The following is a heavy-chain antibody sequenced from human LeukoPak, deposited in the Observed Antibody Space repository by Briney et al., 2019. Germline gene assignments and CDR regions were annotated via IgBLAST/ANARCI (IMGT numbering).Heavy chain of an antibody. V-gene: IGHV4-30-2*01. J-gene: IGHJ3*02. CDR1: GGSISSGGYS. D-gene: IGHD3-10*01. CDR3: ARYFYGSGNHGAFDI. Sequence: NSSETLSLTCTVSGGSISSGGYSWSWIRQPPGKGLEWIGYIYHSGSTYYNPSLKSRVTISVDRSKNQFSLKLSSVTAADTAVYYCARYFYGSGNHGAFDIWGQGTMVTVSS. CDR2: IYHSGST.